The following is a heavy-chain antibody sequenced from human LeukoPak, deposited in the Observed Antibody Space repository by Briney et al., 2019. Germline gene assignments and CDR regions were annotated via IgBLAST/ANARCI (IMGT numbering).Heavy chain of an antibody. CDR3: ARAPGSRGKKYFDY. CDR1: GGSISSGGYY. D-gene: IGHD3-10*01. Sequence: PSETLSLTCTVSGGSISSGGYYWSWIRQHPGKGLEWIGYIYYSGSTYYNPSLKSRVTISVDTSKNQFSLKLSSVTAADTAVYYCARAPGSRGKKYFDYWGQGTLVTVSS. J-gene: IGHJ4*02. V-gene: IGHV4-31*03. CDR2: IYYSGST.